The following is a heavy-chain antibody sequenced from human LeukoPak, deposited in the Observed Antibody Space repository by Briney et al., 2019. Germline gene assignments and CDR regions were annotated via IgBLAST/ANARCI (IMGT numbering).Heavy chain of an antibody. CDR1: GYTFTSYG. CDR3: ARDSTSSYYYYGMDV. J-gene: IGHJ6*02. D-gene: IGHD6-6*01. V-gene: IGHV1-69*04. CDR2: IIPILGIA. Sequence: SVKVSCKASGYTFTSYGISWVRQAPGQGLEWMGRIIPILGIANYAQKFQGRVTITADKSTSTAYMELSSLRSEDTAVYYCARDSTSSYYYYGMDVWGQGTTVTVSS.